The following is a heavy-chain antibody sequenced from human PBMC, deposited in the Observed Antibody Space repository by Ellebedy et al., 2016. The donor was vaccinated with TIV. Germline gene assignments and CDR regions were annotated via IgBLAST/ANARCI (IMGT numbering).Heavy chain of an antibody. D-gene: IGHD1-26*01. J-gene: IGHJ4*02. V-gene: IGHV3-66*01. Sequence: GESLKISCAASGFTVSSKYMSWVRQAPGKGLEWVSVIYSGGSTYYADSVKGRFTISRDNSKNTVDLQMNSLRADDTAVYYCASELVGTTDFDYWGQGTLVTVSS. CDR1: GFTVSSKY. CDR2: IYSGGST. CDR3: ASELVGTTDFDY.